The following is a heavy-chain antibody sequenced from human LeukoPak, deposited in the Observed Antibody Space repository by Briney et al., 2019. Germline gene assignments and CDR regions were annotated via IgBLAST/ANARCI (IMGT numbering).Heavy chain of an antibody. J-gene: IGHJ4*02. CDR3: AREGVVGAYGHFDY. CDR1: GGSFGGYY. V-gene: IGHV4-34*01. D-gene: IGHD2-15*01. CDR2: INHSGST. Sequence: SETLSLTCAVYGGSFGGYYWSWIRQPPGKGLEWIGEINHSGSTNYNPSLKSRVTISVDTSKNQFSLKLSSVTAADTAVYYCAREGVVGAYGHFDYWGQGTLVTVSS.